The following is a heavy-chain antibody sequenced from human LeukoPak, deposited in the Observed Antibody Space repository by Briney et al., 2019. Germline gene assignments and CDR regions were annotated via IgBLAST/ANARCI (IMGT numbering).Heavy chain of an antibody. J-gene: IGHJ4*02. CDR2: ISGSGGST. V-gene: IGHV3-23*01. CDR3: ARSGFSNYFDY. CDR1: GFTFSSYA. Sequence: GGSLRLSCAASGFTFSSYAMSWVRQAPGKGLEWVSAISGSGGSTYYADSVKGRFTISRDNARNTLYLEMNGLRVEDTAVYYCARSGFSNYFDYWGRGALVTVSS. D-gene: IGHD4-11*01.